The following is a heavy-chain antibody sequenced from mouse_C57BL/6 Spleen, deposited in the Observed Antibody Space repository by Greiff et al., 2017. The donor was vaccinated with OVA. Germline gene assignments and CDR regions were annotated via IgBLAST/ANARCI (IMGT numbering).Heavy chain of an antibody. V-gene: IGHV3-6*01. CDR3: ARGPLDGYYPAY. Sequence: EVQLQESGPGLVKPSQSLSLTCSVTGYSITSGYYWNWIRQFPGNKLEWMGYISYDGSNNYNPYLKNRISITLDTSKNQFFLKLNSVTTEDTATYYCARGPLDGYYPAYWGQGTLVTVSA. J-gene: IGHJ3*01. CDR1: GYSITSGYY. CDR2: ISYDGSN. D-gene: IGHD2-3*01.